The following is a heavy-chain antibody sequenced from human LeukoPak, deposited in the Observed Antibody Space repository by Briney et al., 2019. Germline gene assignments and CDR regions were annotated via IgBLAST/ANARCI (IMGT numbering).Heavy chain of an antibody. D-gene: IGHD3-22*01. V-gene: IGHV3-15*01. CDR3: TTSAYYDSSGYYFLPGGLDY. Sequence: GGSLRLSCAASGFTFSNYAMHWARQAPGKGLEWVGRIKSKTDGGTTDYAAPVKGRFTISRDDSKNTLYLQMNSLKTEDTAVYYCTTSAYYDSSGYYFLPGGLDYWGQGTLVTVSS. J-gene: IGHJ4*02. CDR1: GFTFSNYA. CDR2: IKSKTDGGTT.